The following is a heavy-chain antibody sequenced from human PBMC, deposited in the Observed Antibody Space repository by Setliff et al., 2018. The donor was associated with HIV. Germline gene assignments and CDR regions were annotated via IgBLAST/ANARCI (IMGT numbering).Heavy chain of an antibody. CDR3: ARDFPYSGSWYFDY. CDR1: GYTFTGYY. J-gene: IGHJ4*02. Sequence: ASVKVSCKASGYTFTGYYVHWVRQAPGQGLEWMGRIIPNSGGTNYAQKFQGRVTMTRDTSITTAYMELSSLTSADTAVYYCARDFPYSGSWYFDYWGQGTLVTVSS. V-gene: IGHV1-2*06. CDR2: IIPNSGGT. D-gene: IGHD6-13*01.